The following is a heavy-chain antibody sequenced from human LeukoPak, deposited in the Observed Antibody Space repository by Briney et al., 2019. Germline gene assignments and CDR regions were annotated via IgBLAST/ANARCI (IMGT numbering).Heavy chain of an antibody. CDR1: GYTFTSYD. V-gene: IGHV1-8*02. J-gene: IGHJ4*02. Sequence: ASVKVSCKASGYTFTSYDINWVRQATGQGLEWMGWMNPNSGNTGYAQKFQGRVTMTRNTSISTAYMELSSLRSEDTAVYYCARGSSDYYMVRVDGIDYWGQGTLVTVSS. CDR3: ARGSSDYYMVRVDGIDY. CDR2: MNPNSGNT. D-gene: IGHD3-10*01.